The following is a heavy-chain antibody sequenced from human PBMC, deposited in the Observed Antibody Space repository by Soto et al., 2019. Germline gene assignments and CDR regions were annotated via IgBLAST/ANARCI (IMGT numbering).Heavy chain of an antibody. CDR3: PPSPPRGPTPPPTFFPS. V-gene: IGHV2-5*02. CDR1: GFSLSTSGVG. CDR2: IYWDDDK. Sequence: SGPTLVNPTQPLTLTCTFSGFSLSTSGVGVGWIRQPPGKALEWLALIYWDDDKRYSPSLKSRLTITKDTSKNQVVLTMTNMEPVDTAIFYFPPSPPRGPTPPPTFFPSWGQGPLVTVSS. J-gene: IGHJ5*02. D-gene: IGHD1-1*01.